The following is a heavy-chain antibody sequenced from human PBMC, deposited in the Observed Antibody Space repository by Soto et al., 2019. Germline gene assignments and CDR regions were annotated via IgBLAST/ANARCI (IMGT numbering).Heavy chain of an antibody. CDR3: ARGSLLRTIPDH. Sequence: QVQLVQSGAEVKKPGASLKVSCTASGYTFTSYAITWVRQAPGQGLEWMGWISTYNGDTKYAQNLQGRVTITTDTSTRTAYMELRSLKSDDTAVYYCARGSLLRTIPDHWGQGTLVAASS. J-gene: IGHJ4*02. V-gene: IGHV1-18*01. D-gene: IGHD3-3*01. CDR1: GYTFTSYA. CDR2: ISTYNGDT.